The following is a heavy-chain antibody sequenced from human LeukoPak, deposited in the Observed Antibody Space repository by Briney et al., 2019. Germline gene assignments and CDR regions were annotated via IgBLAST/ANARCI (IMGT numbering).Heavy chain of an antibody. V-gene: IGHV4-34*01. CDR3: ARGAGIAAAGRFDY. J-gene: IGHJ4*02. CDR1: GGSFSGYY. Sequence: SETLSLTCAVYGGSFSGYYWSWIRQPPGKGLEWIGEINHSGSTNYNPSLKSRVTISVDTSKNQFSLRLSSVTAADTAVYYCARGAGIAAAGRFDYWGQGTLVTVSS. D-gene: IGHD6-13*01. CDR2: INHSGST.